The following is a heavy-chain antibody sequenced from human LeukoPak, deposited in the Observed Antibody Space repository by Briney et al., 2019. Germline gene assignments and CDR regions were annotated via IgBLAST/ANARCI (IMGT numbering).Heavy chain of an antibody. Sequence: PGGSLRLSCAASGFSFTTNYMSWVRQAPGKGLEWVALIYTSGSTFYSDSVMGRFTVSRDNSKNTLYLQMNSLRAEDSAAYYCARDLAGTQSWVEFDLWGQGTLLTVSS. V-gene: IGHV3-66*03. CDR1: GFSFTTNY. CDR2: IYTSGST. J-gene: IGHJ5*02. D-gene: IGHD3-10*01. CDR3: ARDLAGTQSWVEFDL.